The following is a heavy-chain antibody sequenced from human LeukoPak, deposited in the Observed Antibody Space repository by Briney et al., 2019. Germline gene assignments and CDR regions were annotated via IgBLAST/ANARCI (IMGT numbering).Heavy chain of an antibody. CDR2: IYCTGST. D-gene: IGHD1-14*01. CDR1: GGSMSTYY. Sequence: SETLSLTCSVSGGSMSTYYWTWIRQPPGKGLEWIGFIYCTGSTNYNPSLKSRVTISVDTSKNQFSLKLSSVTAADTAVYYCAGMRITTPTVRTLDYWGQGTLVTVSS. V-gene: IGHV4-59*01. CDR3: AGMRITTPTVRTLDY. J-gene: IGHJ4*02.